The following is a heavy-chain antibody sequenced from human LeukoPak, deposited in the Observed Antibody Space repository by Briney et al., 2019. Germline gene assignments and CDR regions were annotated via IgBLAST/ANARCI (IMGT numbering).Heavy chain of an antibody. V-gene: IGHV1-8*01. D-gene: IGHD1-26*01. Sequence: ASVKVSCKASGYTFTSYDINWVRQATGQGLEWMGWMNPNSGNTGYAQKFQGRVTMTEDTSTDTAYMELSSLRSEDTAVYYCATEQWELASWGQGTLVTVSS. J-gene: IGHJ4*02. CDR1: GYTFTSYD. CDR2: MNPNSGNT. CDR3: ATEQWELAS.